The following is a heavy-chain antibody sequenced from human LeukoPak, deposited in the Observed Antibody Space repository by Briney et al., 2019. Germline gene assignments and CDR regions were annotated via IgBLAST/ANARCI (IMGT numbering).Heavy chain of an antibody. Sequence: SVKVSCKVSGYTLTELSMHWVRQAPGQGLEWMGGIIPIFGTANYAQKFQGRVTITADESTSTAYMELSSLRSEDTAVYYCARDPTPYDFWSGYIYYYYMDVWGKGTTVTVSS. CDR1: GYTLTELS. D-gene: IGHD3-3*01. CDR3: ARDPTPYDFWSGYIYYYYMDV. V-gene: IGHV1-69*13. CDR2: IIPIFGTA. J-gene: IGHJ6*03.